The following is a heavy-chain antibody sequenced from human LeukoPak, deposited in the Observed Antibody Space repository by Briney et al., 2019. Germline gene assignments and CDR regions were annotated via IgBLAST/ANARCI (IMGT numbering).Heavy chain of an antibody. CDR2: IWYDGINK. J-gene: IGHJ4*02. D-gene: IGHD3-22*01. CDR1: GFTFSSHG. Sequence: GTSLRLSCAASGFTFSSHGVHWVRQAPGKGLEWVAFIWYDGINKYYADSVKGRFTISRDNSKNTLYLQMNSLRAEDTAVYYCARDRSGYFHLDYWGQGTLVTVSS. V-gene: IGHV3-33*01. CDR3: ARDRSGYFHLDY.